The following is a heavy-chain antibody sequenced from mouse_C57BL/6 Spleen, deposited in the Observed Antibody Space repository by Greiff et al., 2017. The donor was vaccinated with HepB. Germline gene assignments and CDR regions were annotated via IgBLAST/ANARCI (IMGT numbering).Heavy chain of an antibody. D-gene: IGHD2-1*01. V-gene: IGHV1-26*01. CDR2: INPNNGGT. CDR1: GYTFTDYY. CDR3: ARGYYGKGAMDY. Sequence: EVKLQQSGPELVKPGASVKISCKASGYTFTDYYMNWVKQSHGKSLEWIGDINPNNGGTSYNQKFKGKATLTVDKSSSTAYMELRSLTSEDSAVYYCARGYYGKGAMDYWGQGTSVTVSS. J-gene: IGHJ4*01.